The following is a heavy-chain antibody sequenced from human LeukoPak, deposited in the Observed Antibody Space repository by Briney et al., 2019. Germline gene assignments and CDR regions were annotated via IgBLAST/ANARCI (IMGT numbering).Heavy chain of an antibody. D-gene: IGHD4-17*01. J-gene: IGHJ4*02. Sequence: GGSLRLSCAASGFTFSNAWMSWVRQAPGKGLEWVGRIKSKTDGGTTDYAAPVKGRFTTPRDDSKNTLYLQMNSLKTEDTAVYYCARERNGDYYFDYWGQGTLVTVSS. V-gene: IGHV3-15*01. CDR1: GFTFSNAW. CDR2: IKSKTDGGTT. CDR3: ARERNGDYYFDY.